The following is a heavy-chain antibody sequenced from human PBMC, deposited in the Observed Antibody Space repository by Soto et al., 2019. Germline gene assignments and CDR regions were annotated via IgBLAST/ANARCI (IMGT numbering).Heavy chain of an antibody. CDR2: ISAYNGNT. V-gene: IGHV1-18*01. D-gene: IGHD6-19*01. J-gene: IGHJ4*02. CDR3: ARDLRGQWLVTFDY. CDR1: GYSXTSYG. Sequence: GXSXKISFKASGYSXTSYGIRVVRQAPGQGLEWMGWISAYNGNTKYEQKRQGRVTMTTDTSTSTAYMELRSMRSDDTAVYYCARDLRGQWLVTFDYWGQGTLGTVSS.